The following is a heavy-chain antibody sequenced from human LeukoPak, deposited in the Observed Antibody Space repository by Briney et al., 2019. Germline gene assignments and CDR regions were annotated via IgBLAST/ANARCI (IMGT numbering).Heavy chain of an antibody. D-gene: IGHD3-16*01. CDR2: IYTSGST. V-gene: IGHV4-61*02. J-gene: IGHJ3*02. Sequence: SETLSLTCTVSGGSISSGSYYWSWIRQPAGKGLEWLGRIYTSGSTNYNPSLKSRVTISVDTSKNQFSLKLSSVTAADTALYYCAREVHDYVWGSQHDAFDIWGQGTMVTVSS. CDR1: GGSISSGSYY. CDR3: AREVHDYVWGSQHDAFDI.